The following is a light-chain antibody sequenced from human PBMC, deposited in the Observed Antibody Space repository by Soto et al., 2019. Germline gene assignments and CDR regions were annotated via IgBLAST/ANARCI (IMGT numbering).Light chain of an antibody. J-gene: IGKJ1*01. CDR2: GAS. CDR3: QQYNKWPRT. V-gene: IGKV3-15*01. CDR1: QSVRTN. Sequence: EIVMTQSTATLSVSPGDWATLSCRASQSVRTNLAWYQQKPGQAPRLLIYGASTRATGIPDRFSGSGSGTEFTLTISSLQSEDFAVYYCQQYNKWPRTFGQGTKV.